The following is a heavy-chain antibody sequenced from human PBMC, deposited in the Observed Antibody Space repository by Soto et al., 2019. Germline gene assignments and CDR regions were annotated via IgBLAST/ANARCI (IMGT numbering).Heavy chain of an antibody. CDR1: GFTFSSYS. D-gene: IGHD6-13*01. J-gene: IGHJ6*04. V-gene: IGHV3-21*01. Sequence: GGSLRLSCAASGFTFSSYSMNWVRQAPGKGLEWVSSISSSSSYIYYADSVKGRFTISRDNAKNSLYLQMNSLRAEDTAVYYCARDRVAAACLDVWGKGTTVTVSS. CDR3: ARDRVAAACLDV. CDR2: ISSSSSYI.